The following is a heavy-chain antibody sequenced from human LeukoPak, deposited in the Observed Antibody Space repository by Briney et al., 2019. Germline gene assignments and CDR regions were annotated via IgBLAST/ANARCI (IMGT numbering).Heavy chain of an antibody. J-gene: IGHJ3*02. CDR3: ARVPEWDDAFDI. Sequence: KTSETLSLTCAVYGGSFSGYYWSWIRQPPGKGLEWIGEINQSGSTNYNPSLKSRVTISVDTSKNQFSLKLSSVTAADTAVYYCARVPEWDDAFDIWGQGTMVTVSS. CDR2: INQSGST. CDR1: GGSFSGYY. V-gene: IGHV4-34*01. D-gene: IGHD1-26*01.